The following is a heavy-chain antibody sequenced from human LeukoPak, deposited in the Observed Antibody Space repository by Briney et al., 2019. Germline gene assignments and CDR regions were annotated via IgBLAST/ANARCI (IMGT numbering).Heavy chain of an antibody. V-gene: IGHV3-21*04. CDR1: GFTFSSYS. CDR2: ISSSSSYI. Sequence: GGSLRLSCAASGFTFSSYSMNWVRQAPGKGLEWVSSISSSSSYIYYADSVKGRFTISRDNSKNTLYLQMNSLRAEDTAVYYCARGSGYSAVPGYWGQGTLVTVSS. CDR3: ARGSGYSAVPGY. D-gene: IGHD3-22*01. J-gene: IGHJ4*02.